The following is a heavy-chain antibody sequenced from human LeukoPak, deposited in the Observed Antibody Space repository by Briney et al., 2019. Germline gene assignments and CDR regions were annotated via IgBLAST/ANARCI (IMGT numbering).Heavy chain of an antibody. D-gene: IGHD3-9*01. CDR3: AKDLSGFLDAFDI. J-gene: IGHJ3*02. CDR2: ISASGAST. V-gene: IGHV3-23*01. Sequence: GGSLRLSCAASGFSFSSYAMSWVRQAPGKGLEWVSAISASGASTYYADSVKGRFTISRDNSKNTVFLQMNSLRAEDTAVYYCAKDLSGFLDAFDIWGQGTMVTVSS. CDR1: GFSFSSYA.